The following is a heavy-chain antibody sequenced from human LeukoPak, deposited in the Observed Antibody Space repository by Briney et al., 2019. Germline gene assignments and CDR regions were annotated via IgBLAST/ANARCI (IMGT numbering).Heavy chain of an antibody. Sequence: GGSLRLSCVASGFTFSSNGMHWVRQAPGKGLEWVTFIQYDGSKKYYADSVKGRFTISRDNSKNTLYLEMNSLRVEDTAVYYCARSAQRGIGAFDIWGQGTMVTVSS. CDR2: IQYDGSKK. J-gene: IGHJ3*02. D-gene: IGHD3-16*01. CDR3: ARSAQRGIGAFDI. V-gene: IGHV3-30*02. CDR1: GFTFSSNG.